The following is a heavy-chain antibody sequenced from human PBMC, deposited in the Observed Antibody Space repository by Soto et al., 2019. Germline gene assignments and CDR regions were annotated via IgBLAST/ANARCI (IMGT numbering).Heavy chain of an antibody. CDR2: ISYEGSKT. Sequence: QVQLVESGGGVVQPGRSLRLSCAAYGFTFSDYGIHWVRQATGKGLEWVAVISYEGSKTYYADSVKGRFTISSDNSKNTLYLQMASLRLEDTAVYYCAKDHWAAYSGYAIRNDLDVWGQGTTVTVSS. CDR3: AKDHWAAYSGYAIRNDLDV. J-gene: IGHJ6*02. V-gene: IGHV3-30*18. CDR1: GFTFSDYG. D-gene: IGHD5-12*01.